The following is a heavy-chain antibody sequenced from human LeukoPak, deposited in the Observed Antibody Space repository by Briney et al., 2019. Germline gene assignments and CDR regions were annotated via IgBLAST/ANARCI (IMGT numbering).Heavy chain of an antibody. D-gene: IGHD2-2*01. CDR1: GFTFGDYA. CDR3: TRDCSSTSCFGHFDY. Sequence: GGSLRLSCTASGFTFGDYAMSWFRQAPGKGLGWVGFIRGKAYGGTTEYAASVKGRFTISRDDSKSIAYLQMNSLKTEDTAVYYCTRDCSSTSCFGHFDYWGQGTLVTVSS. CDR2: IRGKAYGGTT. V-gene: IGHV3-49*03. J-gene: IGHJ4*02.